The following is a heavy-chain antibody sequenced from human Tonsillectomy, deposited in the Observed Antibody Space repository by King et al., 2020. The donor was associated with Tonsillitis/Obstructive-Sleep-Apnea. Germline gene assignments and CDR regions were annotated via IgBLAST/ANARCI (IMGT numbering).Heavy chain of an antibody. D-gene: IGHD6-6*01. J-gene: IGHJ4*02. V-gene: IGHV3-15*01. Sequence: VQLVESGGGLVKPGGSLRLSCAASGFTFSGAWMTWVRQAPGKGLEWVGRIKSKTDGGTKDYAAPVKGRFTISRDDSKKTLYLQTNSLKTEDTAVYYCTRSSSSTHWGQGTLVTVSS. CDR2: IKSKTDGGTK. CDR1: GFTFSGAW. CDR3: TRSSSSTH.